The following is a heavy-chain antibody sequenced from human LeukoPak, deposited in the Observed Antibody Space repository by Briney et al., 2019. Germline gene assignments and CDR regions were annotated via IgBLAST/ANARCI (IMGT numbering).Heavy chain of an antibody. CDR1: GYTFTSYA. D-gene: IGHD2-2*01. CDR2: INAGNGNT. CDR3: ATVYCSSTSCSLFDY. V-gene: IGHV1-3*01. J-gene: IGHJ4*02. Sequence: ASVKVSCKASGYTFTSYAMHWVRQAPGQRLEWMGWINAGNGNTKYSQKFQGRVTMTEDTSTDTAYMELSSLRSEDTAVYYCATVYCSSTSCSLFDYWGQGTLVTVSS.